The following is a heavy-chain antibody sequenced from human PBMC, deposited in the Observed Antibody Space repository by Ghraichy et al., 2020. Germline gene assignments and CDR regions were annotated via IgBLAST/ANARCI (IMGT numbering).Heavy chain of an antibody. CDR2: IRSKANSYAT. J-gene: IGHJ6*03. CDR3: TRPPHHYYYYMDV. CDR1: GFTFSGSA. Sequence: GGSLRLSCAASGFTFSGSAMNWVRQASGKGPEWVGRIRSKANSYATAYAVSVKGRFTISRDDSKNTAYLHMNSLKTEDTAVYYCTRPPHHYYYYMDVWGKGTTVTVSS. V-gene: IGHV3-73*01.